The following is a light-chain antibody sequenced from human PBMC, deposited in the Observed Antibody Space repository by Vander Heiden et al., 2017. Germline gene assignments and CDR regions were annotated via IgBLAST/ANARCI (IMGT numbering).Light chain of an antibody. Sequence: MQLTQSPSSLSASVGDRVTITCGASQSISYFLNWYQQKPGKAPKFLIYSASSMQTGVPSRFSGSGSGTDFTLTINSLQPEDFGTYFCQQSYTAPYTFGQGTKLEIK. V-gene: IGKV1-39*01. CDR1: QSISYF. CDR3: QQSYTAPYT. CDR2: SAS. J-gene: IGKJ2*01.